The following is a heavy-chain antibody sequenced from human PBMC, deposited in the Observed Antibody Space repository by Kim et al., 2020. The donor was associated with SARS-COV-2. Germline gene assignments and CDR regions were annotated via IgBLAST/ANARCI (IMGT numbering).Heavy chain of an antibody. V-gene: IGHV4-59*09. J-gene: IGHJ4*02. CDR2: TGKT. Sequence: TGKTNYNPSLESRVTIAIATSKNQLSLKVTSVTAADAAMYYCVRGGAYFDYWGQGVLVTVSS. CDR3: VRGGAYFDY. D-gene: IGHD3-16*01.